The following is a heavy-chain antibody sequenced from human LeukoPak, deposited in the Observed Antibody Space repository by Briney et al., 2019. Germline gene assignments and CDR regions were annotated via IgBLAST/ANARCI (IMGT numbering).Heavy chain of an antibody. Sequence: GGSLRLSCAASGFTFSSSGMSWVRQTPGKGLELVSAISGGGDSTYYADSVKGRFTISRDNYKNTLYLQMTSLRVEDTAVYYCANRRGTAMLFEYWGQGTLVTVSS. J-gene: IGHJ1*01. CDR3: ANRRGTAMLFEY. D-gene: IGHD5-18*01. CDR2: ISGGGDST. CDR1: GFTFSSSG. V-gene: IGHV3-23*01.